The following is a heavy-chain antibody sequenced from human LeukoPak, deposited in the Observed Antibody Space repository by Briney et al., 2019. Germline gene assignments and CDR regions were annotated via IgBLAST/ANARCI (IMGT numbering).Heavy chain of an antibody. J-gene: IGHJ5*02. D-gene: IGHD3-10*01. Sequence: AGGSLRLSCAASGFTFSSYAMSWVRQAPGKGLGWVSGISGSGGSTYYADSVEGRFTISRDNSKNTLHLQMNSLRAEDTAVYYCANLPVNSLGDYGSGTYRFDPWGQGILVTVSS. CDR1: GFTFSSYA. CDR2: ISGSGGST. CDR3: ANLPVNSLGDYGSGTYRFDP. V-gene: IGHV3-23*01.